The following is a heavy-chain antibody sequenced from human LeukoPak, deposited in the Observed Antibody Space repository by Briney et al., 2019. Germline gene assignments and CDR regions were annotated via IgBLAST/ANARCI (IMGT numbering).Heavy chain of an antibody. J-gene: IGHJ4*02. V-gene: IGHV3-30*04. CDR2: ISYDGSNK. CDR3: ARVKTWTKYYFDY. Sequence: GGSLRLSCAASGFTFSSYAMHWVRQAPGKGLEWVAVISYDGSNKYYADSVKGRFTISRDNAKNSLYLQMNSLRAEDTAVYYCARVKTWTKYYFDYWGQGTLVTVSS. D-gene: IGHD3/OR15-3a*01. CDR1: GFTFSSYA.